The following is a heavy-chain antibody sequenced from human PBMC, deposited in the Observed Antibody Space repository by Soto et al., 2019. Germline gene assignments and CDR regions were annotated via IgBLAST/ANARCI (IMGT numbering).Heavy chain of an antibody. D-gene: IGHD6-6*01. J-gene: IGHJ4*02. CDR2: ISETGKTT. V-gene: IGHV3-23*01. Sequence: PGGSLRLSCAASGFTFRNFAMTWVRRAPGRGLEWVSAISETGKTTHYADSVKGRFTISRDNSKNTLWLQMNRLRPEDTAIYYCAKWALPVFDYSSSSRCYFDYWGQGALVTVSS. CDR3: AKWALPVFDYSSSSRCYFDY. CDR1: GFTFRNFA.